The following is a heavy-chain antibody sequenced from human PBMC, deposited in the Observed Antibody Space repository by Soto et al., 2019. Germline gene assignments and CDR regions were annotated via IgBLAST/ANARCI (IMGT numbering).Heavy chain of an antibody. CDR3: ARGGYSYGYPIYYFDY. J-gene: IGHJ4*02. CDR1: GGSISSGDYY. D-gene: IGHD5-18*01. Sequence: SETLSLTCTVSGGSISSGDYYWSWIRQPPGKGLEWIGYIYYSGSTYYNPSLKSRVTISVDTSKNQFSLKLSSVTAADTAVYYCARGGYSYGYPIYYFDYWGQGTLVTVYS. CDR2: IYYSGST. V-gene: IGHV4-30-4*01.